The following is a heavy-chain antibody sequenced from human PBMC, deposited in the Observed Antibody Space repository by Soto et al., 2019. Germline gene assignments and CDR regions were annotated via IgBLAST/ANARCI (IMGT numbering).Heavy chain of an antibody. CDR1: GGSISSGGYY. CDR3: ARDVPDYGELLNWFDP. V-gene: IGHV4-31*03. Sequence: QVQLQESGPGLVKPSQTLSLTCTVSGGSISSGGYYWSWIRQHPGKGLEWIGYIYYSGSTYYNPSLKSRVTISVDTSKNQFSLKLSSVTAADTAVYYCARDVPDYGELLNWFDPWGQGTLVTVSS. D-gene: IGHD4-17*01. CDR2: IYYSGST. J-gene: IGHJ5*02.